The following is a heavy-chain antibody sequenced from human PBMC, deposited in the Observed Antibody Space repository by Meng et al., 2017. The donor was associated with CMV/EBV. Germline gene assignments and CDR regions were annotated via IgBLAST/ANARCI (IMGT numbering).Heavy chain of an antibody. CDR1: GGTFSSYA. CDR2: IIPIFGTA. D-gene: IGHD2-2*01. J-gene: IGHJ4*02. CDR3: ARGARGIVVVPAAPLDY. V-gene: IGHV1-69*05. Sequence: SVKVSCKASGGTFSSYAISWVRQAPGQGLEWMGGIIPIFGTANYAQKFQGRVTITTDESTSTAYMELSSLRSEDTAVYYCARGARGIVVVPAAPLDYWGQGTLVTVLL.